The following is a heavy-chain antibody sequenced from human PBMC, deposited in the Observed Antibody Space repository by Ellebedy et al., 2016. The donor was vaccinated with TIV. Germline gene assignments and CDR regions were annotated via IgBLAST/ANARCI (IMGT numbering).Heavy chain of an antibody. Sequence: PGGSLRLSCAASGFPLDSYVMNGVRQAPGKGLEGVDLISYDGSNKYFADSVQGRFTISRDNSQNTLYLLMTSLRGDDTAIYYCARALNHVDTVSTAPLDCWGQGTLVTVSS. J-gene: IGHJ4*02. D-gene: IGHD5/OR15-5a*01. CDR2: ISYDGSNK. CDR1: GFPLDSYV. CDR3: ARALNHVDTVSTAPLDC. V-gene: IGHV3-30*04.